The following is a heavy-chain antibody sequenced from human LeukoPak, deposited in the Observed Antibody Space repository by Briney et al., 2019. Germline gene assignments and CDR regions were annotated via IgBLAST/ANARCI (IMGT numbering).Heavy chain of an antibody. CDR3: ARDDMIVVRPGAFDI. CDR2: ISSSSSYI. D-gene: IGHD3-22*01. J-gene: IGHJ3*02. Sequence: GGSLRLSCAASGFTFSSYSMNWVRQAPGKGLEWVSSISSSSSYIYYADSVKGRFTISGDNAKNSLYLQMNSLRAEDTAVYYCARDDMIVVRPGAFDIWGQGTMVTVSS. CDR1: GFTFSSYS. V-gene: IGHV3-21*01.